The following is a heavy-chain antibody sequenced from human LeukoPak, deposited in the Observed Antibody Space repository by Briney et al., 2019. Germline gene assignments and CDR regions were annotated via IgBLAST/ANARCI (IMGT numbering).Heavy chain of an antibody. CDR3: ARDVWISGWYTFDY. CDR2: TYYRSKWYD. D-gene: IGHD6-19*01. CDR1: GDSVSSKNGA. J-gene: IGHJ4*02. V-gene: IGHV6-1*01. Sequence: SQTLSLTCAISGDSVSSKNGAWNWIRQSPSRGLEWLGRTYYRSKWYDDYAESLKGRITISPDTSKNQFSLQLNSVTPEDTAVYYCARDVWISGWYTFDYWGQGTLVTVSS.